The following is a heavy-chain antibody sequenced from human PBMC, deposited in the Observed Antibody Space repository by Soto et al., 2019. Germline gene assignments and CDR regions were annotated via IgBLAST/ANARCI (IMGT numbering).Heavy chain of an antibody. CDR1: GYSFTSYW. J-gene: IGHJ6*02. CDR3: ARRDIVAKTKYGMDV. V-gene: IGHV5-51*01. Sequence: KISGKGSGYSFTSYWIGWVRQMPGKGLEWMGIIYPGDSDTRYSPSVQGQVTISADKAISTAYLQWPSLTASDTAMYYCARRDIVAKTKYGMDVLSPGTTVTAFS. CDR2: IYPGDSDT. D-gene: IGHD5-12*01.